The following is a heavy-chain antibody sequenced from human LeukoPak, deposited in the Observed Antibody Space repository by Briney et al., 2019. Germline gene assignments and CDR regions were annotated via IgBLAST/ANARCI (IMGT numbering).Heavy chain of an antibody. CDR3: ASTYYDVLTTLHN. Sequence: SETLSLTCTVSGGSISSSSYYWGWIRQPPGKGLEWIGSLYYSGSTYYNPSLKSRVTISLDTSKNQFSLRLSSVTAADTALYYCASTYYDVLTTLHNWGQGTLVTVSS. CDR1: GGSISSSSYY. CDR2: LYYSGST. V-gene: IGHV4-39*01. D-gene: IGHD3-9*01. J-gene: IGHJ4*02.